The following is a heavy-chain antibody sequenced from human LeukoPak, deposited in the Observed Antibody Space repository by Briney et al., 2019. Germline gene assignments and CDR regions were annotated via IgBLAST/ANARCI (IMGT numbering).Heavy chain of an antibody. J-gene: IGHJ4*02. D-gene: IGHD1-26*01. Sequence: PSETLSLTCAVSGYSISSGYYWGWIRQPPGKGLEWIGSIYYSGSTYYNPSLKSRVTISVDTSKNQFSLKLSSVTAADTAVYYCARQGWELYYFDYWGQGTLVTVSS. V-gene: IGHV4-38-2*01. CDR1: GYSISSGYY. CDR2: IYYSGST. CDR3: ARQGWELYYFDY.